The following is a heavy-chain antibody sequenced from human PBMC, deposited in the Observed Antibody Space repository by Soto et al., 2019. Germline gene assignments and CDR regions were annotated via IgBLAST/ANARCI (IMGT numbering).Heavy chain of an antibody. V-gene: IGHV3-33*01. CDR3: AREGRYCSSTSCYAASGVHYYMDV. CDR2: IWYDGSNK. D-gene: IGHD2-2*01. J-gene: IGHJ6*03. CDR1: GFTFSSYG. Sequence: QVQLVESGGGVVQPGRSLRLSCAASGFTFSSYGMHWVRQAPGKGLEWVAVIWYDGSNKYYADSVKGRFTISRDNSKNTLYLQMNSLRAEDTAVYYCAREGRYCSSTSCYAASGVHYYMDVWGKGTTVTVSS.